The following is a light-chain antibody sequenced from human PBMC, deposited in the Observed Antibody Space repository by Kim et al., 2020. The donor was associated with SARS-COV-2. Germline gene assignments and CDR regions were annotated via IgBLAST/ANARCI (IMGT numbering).Light chain of an antibody. CDR2: EVN. CDR3: SSYAGNNNLV. Sequence: QSALTQPPSASGSPGQSVTISCSGTSSDVGAYNYVSWYQQHPGKAPELMIYEVNKRPSGVPDRFSGSKSGNTASLTVSGLQAEDEADYYCSSYAGNNNLVFGGGTQLTVL. CDR1: SSDVGAYNY. J-gene: IGLJ2*01. V-gene: IGLV2-8*01.